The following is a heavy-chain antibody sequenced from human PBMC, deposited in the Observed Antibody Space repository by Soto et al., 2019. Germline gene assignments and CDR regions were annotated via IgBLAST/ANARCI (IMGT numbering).Heavy chain of an antibody. D-gene: IGHD3-3*01. CDR1: GFPFKSYA. V-gene: IGHV3-23*01. J-gene: IGHJ4*02. CDR3: AKALTILRPAGL. CDR2: ISGSGGST. Sequence: PGWSLRLSCAASGFPFKSYAMRLARQAPGKGLEWVSAISGSGGSTYYANSVTRRFTISRDNSKNTLYXXMNSLRAEETALYYCAKALTILRPAGLWSQGTLVTVSS.